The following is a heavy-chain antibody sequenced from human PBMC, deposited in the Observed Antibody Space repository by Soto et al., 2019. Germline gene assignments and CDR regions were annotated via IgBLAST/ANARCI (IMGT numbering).Heavy chain of an antibody. Sequence: SETLSLTCTVSGGSISSDSYYWGWIRQPPGKGLEWLGSIYYSGSTYYSPSPKSRVTIFVDTSKNQFSLRLSSVTAADTAVYYCARYYNGGLVWGQGTLVTVSS. J-gene: IGHJ4*02. CDR2: IYYSGST. CDR1: GGSISSDSYY. D-gene: IGHD3-10*01. CDR3: ARYYNGGLV. V-gene: IGHV4-39*01.